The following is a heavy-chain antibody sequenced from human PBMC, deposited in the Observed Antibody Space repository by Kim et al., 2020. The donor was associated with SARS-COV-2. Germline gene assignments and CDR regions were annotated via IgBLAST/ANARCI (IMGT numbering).Heavy chain of an antibody. CDR3: AREGSSGSFPDY. J-gene: IGHJ4*02. CDR2: ISYDGTNR. CDR1: RFTLSNNG. D-gene: IGHD3-10*01. Sequence: GGSLRLSWAASRFTLSNNGMHWVRQTPGKGLEWVALISYDGTNRYYADSVEGRFTITRDNFKNTLKLQMNSLRDEDTAVYYCAREGSSGSFPDYWGQGTLVIVS. V-gene: IGHV3-30*03.